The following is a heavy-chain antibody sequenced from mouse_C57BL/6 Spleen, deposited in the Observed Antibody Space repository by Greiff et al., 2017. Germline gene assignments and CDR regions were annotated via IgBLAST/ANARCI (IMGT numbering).Heavy chain of an antibody. J-gene: IGHJ4*01. D-gene: IGHD2-1*01. CDR3: AREGVYYGNYYYAMDY. Sequence: DVQLQESGPGLVKPSQSLSLTCSVTGYSITSGYYWNWIRQFPGNKLEWMGYISYDGSNNYNPSLKNRISITRDTSKNQFFLKLNSVTTEDTATYYCAREGVYYGNYYYAMDYWGQGTSVTVSS. CDR1: GYSITSGYY. V-gene: IGHV3-6*01. CDR2: ISYDGSN.